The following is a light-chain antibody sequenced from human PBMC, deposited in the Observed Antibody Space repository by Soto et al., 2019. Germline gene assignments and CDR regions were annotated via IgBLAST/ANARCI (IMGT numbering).Light chain of an antibody. CDR3: QRSGGSVS. Sequence: EIVLTQSPGTLSLSPGDTATLSCKASQTGSTSLYWYQQKPGQPPRLLIYAETFRATGIPDRFSGSGSGTDFTLTINRLEPEDFAVYYCQRSGGSVSFGGGTKVE. CDR1: QTGSTS. CDR2: AET. J-gene: IGKJ4*01. V-gene: IGKV3-20*01.